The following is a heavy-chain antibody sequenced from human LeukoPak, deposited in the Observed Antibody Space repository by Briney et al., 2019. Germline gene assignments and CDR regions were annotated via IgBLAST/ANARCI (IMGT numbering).Heavy chain of an antibody. Sequence: GGSLRLSCAASGFTFSSYGMHWVRQAPGKGLEWVAVIWYDGSNKYYADSVKGRFTTSRDNSRNTLYLQMNSLRAEDTAVYYCARDRHGDYVSYYYGMDVWGKGTTVTVSS. CDR3: ARDRHGDYVSYYYGMDV. CDR2: IWYDGSNK. J-gene: IGHJ6*04. D-gene: IGHD4-17*01. V-gene: IGHV3-33*01. CDR1: GFTFSSYG.